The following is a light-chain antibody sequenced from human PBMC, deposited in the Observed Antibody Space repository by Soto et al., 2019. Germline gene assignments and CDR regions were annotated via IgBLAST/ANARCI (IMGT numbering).Light chain of an antibody. V-gene: IGLV2-11*01. CDR2: DVS. J-gene: IGLJ1*01. CDR3: CSYAGSYTYV. CDR1: SSDVGGYNY. Sequence: QSALTQPRSVSGSPGQSVTISCTGTSSDVGGYNYVSWYQQHPGKAPTLIIYDVSERPSGVPDRFSGSKSGNTASLTISGLQAEDEADYYCCSYAGSYTYVFVIGTKLTVL.